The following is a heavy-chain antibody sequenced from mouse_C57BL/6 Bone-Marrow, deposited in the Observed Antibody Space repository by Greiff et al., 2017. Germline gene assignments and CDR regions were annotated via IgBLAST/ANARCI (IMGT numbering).Heavy chain of an antibody. D-gene: IGHD2-3*01. CDR3: ARSDGYYPAWFAY. Sequence: QVQLQQSGAELVRPGTSVKMSCKASGYTFTNYWIGWAKQRPGHGLEWIGDIYPGGGYTNYNEKFKGQATLTADKSSSTAYMQCSSLTSEDSAIYYGARSDGYYPAWFAYWGQGTLVTVSA. V-gene: IGHV1-63*01. CDR1: GYTFTNYW. J-gene: IGHJ3*01. CDR2: IYPGGGYT.